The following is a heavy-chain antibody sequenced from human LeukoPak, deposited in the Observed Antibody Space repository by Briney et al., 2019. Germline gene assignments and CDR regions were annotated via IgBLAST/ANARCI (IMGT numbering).Heavy chain of an antibody. J-gene: IGHJ4*01. D-gene: IGHD4-23*01. CDR3: ASPGVSSPLNY. CDR1: GFNFSTNC. Sequence: QTGGSLRLSCAASGFNFSTNCMTWVRQAPGKGLEWVANINQDGGTKYYVDSVKGRFTISRDNSKNSLYLQMNRMRAEDTAVYYCASPGVSSPLNYWGQGSLVTVSS. V-gene: IGHV3-7*02. CDR2: INQDGGTK.